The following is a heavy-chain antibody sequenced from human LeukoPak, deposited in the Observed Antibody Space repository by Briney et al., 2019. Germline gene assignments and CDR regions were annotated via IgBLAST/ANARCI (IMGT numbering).Heavy chain of an antibody. D-gene: IGHD2-2*01. CDR1: GGSISSGGYY. CDR3: ARDCSSTSCYDHDAFDI. V-gene: IGHV4-31*03. CDR2: IYYSGST. J-gene: IGHJ3*02. Sequence: SETLSLTYTVSGGSISSGGYYWSWIRQHPGKGLEWIGYIYYSGSTYYNPSLKSRVTISVDTSKNQCSLKLSSVTAADTAESYCARDCSSTSCYDHDAFDIWGQGAMVTVSS.